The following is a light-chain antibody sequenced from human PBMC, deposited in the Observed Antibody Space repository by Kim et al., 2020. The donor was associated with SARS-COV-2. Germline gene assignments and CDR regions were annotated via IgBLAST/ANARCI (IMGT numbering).Light chain of an antibody. J-gene: IGKJ1*01. Sequence: PGEMTPLSCRASQSVSSSYLAWYQQKPGQAPRLLIYGASSRATGIPDRFSGSGSGTDFTLTISRLEPEDFAVYYCQQYGSSPRTFGQGTKVDIK. V-gene: IGKV3-20*01. CDR2: GAS. CDR1: QSVSSSY. CDR3: QQYGSSPRT.